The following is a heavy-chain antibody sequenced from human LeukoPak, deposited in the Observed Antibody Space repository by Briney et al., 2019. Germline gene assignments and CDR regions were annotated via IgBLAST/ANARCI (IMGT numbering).Heavy chain of an antibody. V-gene: IGHV3-23*01. CDR2: ISSSGSST. D-gene: IGHD1-14*01. CDR1: GFTFSTYA. J-gene: IGHJ4*02. Sequence: GGSLRLSCVASGFTFSTYAMSWVRQAPGKGLEWVSVISSSGSSTYYADSVRGRFTISRDNSKNTLYLQMDSLRAEDTALYYCAKDFVRYNIQFDYWGQGALVTVSS. CDR3: AKDFVRYNIQFDY.